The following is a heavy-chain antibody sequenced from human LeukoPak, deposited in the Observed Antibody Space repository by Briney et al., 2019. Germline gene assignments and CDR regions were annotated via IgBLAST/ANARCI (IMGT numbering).Heavy chain of an antibody. V-gene: IGHV3-53*01. Sequence: GGSLRLSCAASGFTVSNNYMSWVRQAPGKGLEWVSVIYSGGSTYYADSVKGRFTISRDNSKNTLYLQMNSLRAEDTAVYYCARDPTAVDTGYWGQGTLVTVSS. CDR2: IYSGGST. CDR1: GFTVSNNY. J-gene: IGHJ4*02. CDR3: ARDPTAVDTGY. D-gene: IGHD5-18*01.